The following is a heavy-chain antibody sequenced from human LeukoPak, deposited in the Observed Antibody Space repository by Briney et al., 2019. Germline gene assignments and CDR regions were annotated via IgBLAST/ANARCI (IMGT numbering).Heavy chain of an antibody. CDR2: IYPGDSDT. J-gene: IGHJ4*02. D-gene: IGHD5-18*01. V-gene: IGHV5-51*01. CDR3: ARRSGYSYYFDY. CDR1: GYSFTSYW. Sequence: GESLQISCQGSGYSFTSYWIGWVRQMPGKGLEWMGIIYPGDSDTRYSPSFQGQATISADKSISTAYLQWNSLKASDTAIYYCARRSGYSYYFDYWGQGTLVTVSS.